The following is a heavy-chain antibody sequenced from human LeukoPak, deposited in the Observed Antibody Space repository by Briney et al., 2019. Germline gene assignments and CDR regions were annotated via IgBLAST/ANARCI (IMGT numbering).Heavy chain of an antibody. J-gene: IGHJ4*02. CDR2: INRDGSVT. CDR3: ARDHPSGYTSDY. CDR1: GFTFSRYW. V-gene: IGHV3-74*03. Sequence: GGSLRLSCAASGFTFSRYWMSWVRQAPGKGLVWVSHINRDGSVTTYADSVKGRFTISRDNAKNTLYLQMNSLRAEDTAVYYCARDHPSGYTSDYWGQGTLVTVSS. D-gene: IGHD5-12*01.